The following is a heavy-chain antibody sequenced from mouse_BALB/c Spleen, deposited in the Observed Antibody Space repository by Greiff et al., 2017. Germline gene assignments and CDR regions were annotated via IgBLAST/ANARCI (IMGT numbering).Heavy chain of an antibody. CDR3: ARYDGYVFDY. CDR2: INPSNGRT. CDR1: GYTFTSYW. Sequence: QVQLQQPGAELVKPGASVKLSCKASGYTFTSYWMHWVKQRPGQGLEWIGEINPSNGRTNYNEKFKSKATLTVDKSSSTAYMQLSSLTSEDSAVYYCARYDGYVFDYWGQGTTLTVSS. V-gene: IGHV1S81*02. J-gene: IGHJ2*01. D-gene: IGHD2-2*01.